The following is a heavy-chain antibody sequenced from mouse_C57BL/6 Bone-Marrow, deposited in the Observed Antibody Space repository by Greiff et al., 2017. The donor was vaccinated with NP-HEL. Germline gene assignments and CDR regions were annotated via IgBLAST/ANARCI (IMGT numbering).Heavy chain of an antibody. V-gene: IGHV1-81*01. CDR1: GYTFTSYG. Sequence: VQVVESGAELARPGASVKLSCKASGYTFTSYGISWVKQRTGQGLEWIGEIYPRSGNTYYNEKFKGKATLTADKSSSTAYMELRSLTSEDSAVYFCAVLRYLRYFDVWGTGTTVTVSS. CDR3: AVLRYLRYFDV. CDR2: IYPRSGNT. D-gene: IGHD1-1*01. J-gene: IGHJ1*03.